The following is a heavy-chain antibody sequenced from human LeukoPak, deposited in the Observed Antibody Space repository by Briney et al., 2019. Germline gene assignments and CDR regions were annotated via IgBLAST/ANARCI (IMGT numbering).Heavy chain of an antibody. CDR3: ARVGVQGWFDP. CDR2: IYYSGNS. J-gene: IGHJ5*02. V-gene: IGHV4-30-4*01. D-gene: IGHD3-3*01. CDR1: GGSISSGDYY. Sequence: SQTLSLTCNVSGGSISSGDYYWSWIRQPPGKGLEWIGYIYYSGNSYYNPSLKSRVTISVDTSKNQFSLKLSSVTAADTAVYYCARVGVQGWFDPWGQGTLVTVSS.